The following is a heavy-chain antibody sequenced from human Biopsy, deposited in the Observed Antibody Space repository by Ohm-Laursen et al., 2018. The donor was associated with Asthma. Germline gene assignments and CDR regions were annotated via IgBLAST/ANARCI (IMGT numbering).Heavy chain of an antibody. V-gene: IGHV3-30*01. CDR2: ISKDASTQ. CDR1: GFSFSNFA. J-gene: IGHJ3*01. Sequence: SRRLSCAASGFSFSNFAIHWVRQGPGKGLEWVGVISKDASTQDYADSLKGRFTMAKDNSKNTLYLQMNNLRAEDTAVYYCARGNHHRAWGGNCGNFDFWGQGTMVTVSS. CDR3: ARGNHHRAWGGNCGNFDF. D-gene: IGHD4-23*01.